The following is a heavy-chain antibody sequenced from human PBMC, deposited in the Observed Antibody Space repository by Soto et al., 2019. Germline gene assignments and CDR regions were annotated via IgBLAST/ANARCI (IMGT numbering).Heavy chain of an antibody. D-gene: IGHD2-15*01. V-gene: IGHV3-23*01. J-gene: IGHJ6*02. CDR2: VSHSGSST. CDR1: GFTFSNYG. Sequence: QAGGSLRLSCAASGFTFSNYGMNWVRQAPGKGLEWVSAVSHSGSSTYYAGSVKGRFTISRDNSKNTLYLQLNSLRVEDTAVYYCAKSGDGSCYSQVDVWGQGATVTVSS. CDR3: AKSGDGSCYSQVDV.